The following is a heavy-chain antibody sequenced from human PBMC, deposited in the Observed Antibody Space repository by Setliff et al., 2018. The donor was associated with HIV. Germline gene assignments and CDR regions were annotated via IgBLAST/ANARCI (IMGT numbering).Heavy chain of an antibody. CDR3: AKGPVTDSEVYFDY. J-gene: IGHJ4*02. Sequence: GESLKISCAASGFTFSSYGMHWVRQAPGKGLEWVAFIWYDGSNKYYADSVKGRFPISRDNSKNTLYLQMNSLMAEDTAVYYCAKGPVTDSEVYFDYWGQGTLVTVSS. D-gene: IGHD4-4*01. CDR1: GFTFSSYG. CDR2: IWYDGSNK. V-gene: IGHV3-30*02.